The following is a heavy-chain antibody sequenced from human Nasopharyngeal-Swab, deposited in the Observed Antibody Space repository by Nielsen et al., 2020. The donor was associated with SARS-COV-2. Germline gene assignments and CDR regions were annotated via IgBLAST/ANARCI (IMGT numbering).Heavy chain of an antibody. CDR2: IGSIGTDT. D-gene: IGHD2-21*02. CDR1: GFTFSRYS. V-gene: IGHV3-64*02. J-gene: IGHJ4*02. Sequence: GESLKISCAASGFTFSRYSMHWVRQAPGKGLEYVSAIGSIGTDTYYADSVKGRFTVSRDNSKKSLYLQMSGLRPEDTAFYFCAKGRSDSYYTYFDSWGQGTLVTVSS. CDR3: AKGRSDSYYTYFDS.